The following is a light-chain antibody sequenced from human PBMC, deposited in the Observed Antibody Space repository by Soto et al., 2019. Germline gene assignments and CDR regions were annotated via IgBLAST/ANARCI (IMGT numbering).Light chain of an antibody. J-gene: IGKJ2*01. V-gene: IGKV3-15*01. CDR3: QQYDDSVFT. Sequence: IVMTQSPATLSVSPGESATLSCRASQSVGTNLAWYQQTPGQAPRVLIHSASTRATGIPARFSGSGSDTEFTLTISGLQSEDFATYYCQQYDDSVFTFGQGTKLEIK. CDR2: SAS. CDR1: QSVGTN.